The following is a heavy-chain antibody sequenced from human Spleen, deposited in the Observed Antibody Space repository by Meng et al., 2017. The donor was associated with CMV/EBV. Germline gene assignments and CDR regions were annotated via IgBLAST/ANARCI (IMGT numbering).Heavy chain of an antibody. CDR1: AFFFRGFW. J-gene: IGHJ4*02. V-gene: IGHV3-7*01. CDR2: INQD. Sequence: GGSLRLSCVVSAFFFRGFWVTWVRQAPGMGLEWMAKINQDSVKGRFTISRDNAKNSLYLQMNSLRAEDTAVYYCARHSDKHRTQLAHYWGQGTLVTVSS. CDR3: ARHSDKHRTQLAHY. D-gene: IGHD2-2*01.